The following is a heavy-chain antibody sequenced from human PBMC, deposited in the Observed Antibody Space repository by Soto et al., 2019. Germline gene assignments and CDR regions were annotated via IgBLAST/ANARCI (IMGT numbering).Heavy chain of an antibody. J-gene: IGHJ2*01. D-gene: IGHD6-13*01. CDR3: ARPGIAAAGVDWYFDL. Sequence: ESVGGVVQPGRSLRLSCAASGFTFSSYAMHWVRQAPGKGLEWVAVISYDGSNKYYADSVKGRFTISRDNSKNTLYLQMNSLRAEDTAVYYCARPGIAAAGVDWYFDLWGRGTLVTVSS. CDR2: ISYDGSNK. V-gene: IGHV3-30-3*01. CDR1: GFTFSSYA.